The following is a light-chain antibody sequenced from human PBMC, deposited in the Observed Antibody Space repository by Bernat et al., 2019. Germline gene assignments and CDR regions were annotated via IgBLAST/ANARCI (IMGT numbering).Light chain of an antibody. CDR1: QNIDTY. Sequence: DIQMTQSPSSLSASVGDRVTITCRASQNIDTYLNWYQQHPGKAPKLLIFAAETLESGVPSRFRGRGSGTDFTLTISSLQPEDVATYYCQKYDNAPLTFGGGTKVEI. J-gene: IGKJ4*01. V-gene: IGKV1-39*01. CDR2: AAE. CDR3: QKYDNAPLT.